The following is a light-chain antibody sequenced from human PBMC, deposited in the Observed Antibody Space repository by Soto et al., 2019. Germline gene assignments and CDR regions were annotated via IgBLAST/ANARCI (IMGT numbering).Light chain of an antibody. CDR3: QQYGSSPGT. CDR2: GAS. V-gene: IGKV3-20*01. Sequence: VLTQSPATLSLSPGERATLSCRASLNVNSYLAWYQQKPGQAPRLLIYGASSRATGIPDRFSGSGSGTDFTLTISRLEPEDFAVYYCQQYGSSPGTFGQGTKVDIK. J-gene: IGKJ1*01. CDR1: LNVNSY.